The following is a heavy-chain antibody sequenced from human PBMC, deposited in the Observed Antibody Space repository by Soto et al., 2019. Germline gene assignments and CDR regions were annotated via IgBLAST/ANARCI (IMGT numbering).Heavy chain of an antibody. D-gene: IGHD2-2*01. J-gene: IGHJ3*01. CDR1: GGSVSSGTYY. CDR3: ASLRYCSSISCYGAFDF. Sequence: SETLSLTCTVSGGSVSSGTYYWSWIRQPPGKGLEWIGYIYYSGSTNYNPSLKSRVAILVDTSKNQFFLMLSSVTAADTAVYFCASLRYCSSISCYGAFDFWGQGTMVTVSS. CDR2: IYYSGST. V-gene: IGHV4-61*01.